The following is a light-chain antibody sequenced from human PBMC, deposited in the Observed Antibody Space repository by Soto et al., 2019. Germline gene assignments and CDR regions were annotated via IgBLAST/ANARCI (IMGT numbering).Light chain of an antibody. CDR2: CAS. CDR3: QQYGSSPRT. CDR1: QSVRSDY. J-gene: IGKJ1*01. V-gene: IGKV3-20*01. Sequence: EIVLTQSPGTLSLSPGERATLSCRASQSVRSDYLAWYQQKPGQAPRLHIYCASTRATGIPDRFTGSGSGTDFTLTISRLEPEDFAVYYCQQYGSSPRTFGQGTKVEIK.